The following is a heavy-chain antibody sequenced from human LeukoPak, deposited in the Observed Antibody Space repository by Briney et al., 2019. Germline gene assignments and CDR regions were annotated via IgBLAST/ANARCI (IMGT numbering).Heavy chain of an antibody. Sequence: SGTLSLTCAVSGGSISSSNWWSWVRQPPGKGLEWIGSIYYSGSTYYNPSLKSRVTISVDTSKNQFSLKLSSVTAADTAVYYCARPHGETGFDYWGQGTLVTVSS. CDR2: IYYSGST. CDR1: GGSISSSNW. J-gene: IGHJ4*02. D-gene: IGHD3-10*01. V-gene: IGHV4-4*02. CDR3: ARPHGETGFDY.